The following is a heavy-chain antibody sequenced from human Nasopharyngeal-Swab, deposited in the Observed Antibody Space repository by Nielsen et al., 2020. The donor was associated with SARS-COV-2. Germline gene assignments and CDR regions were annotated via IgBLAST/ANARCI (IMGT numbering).Heavy chain of an antibody. CDR1: GFTFGDYA. CDR2: IRSKAYGGTT. V-gene: IGHV3-49*03. CDR3: TSWSSTSCYAED. J-gene: IGHJ4*02. D-gene: IGHD2-2*01. Sequence: LKISCTASGFTFGDYAMSWFRQAPGKGLEWVGFIRSKAYGGTTEYAASVKGRFTISRDDSKSIAYLQMNSLKTEDTAVYYCTSWSSTSCYAEDWGQGTLVTVSS.